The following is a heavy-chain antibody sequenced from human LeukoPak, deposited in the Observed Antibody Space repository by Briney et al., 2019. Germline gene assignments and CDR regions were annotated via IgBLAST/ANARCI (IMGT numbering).Heavy chain of an antibody. CDR2: ISGSGRTT. D-gene: IGHD1-1*01. CDR3: AKDGYDYYYYYMDV. J-gene: IGHJ6*03. Sequence: GGSLRLSCAASGFTFSSYAMSWVRQAPGKGLEWFPAISGSGRTTYYADSVKGRFTISRDNSKNTLYLQMNSLRAEDTAVYYCAKDGYDYYYYYMDVWGRGTAVTVSS. CDR1: GFTFSSYA. V-gene: IGHV3-23*01.